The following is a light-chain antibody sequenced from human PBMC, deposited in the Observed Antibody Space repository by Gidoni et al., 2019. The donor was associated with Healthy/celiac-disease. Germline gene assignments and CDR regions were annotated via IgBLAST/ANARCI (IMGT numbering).Light chain of an antibody. J-gene: IGLJ2*01. V-gene: IGLV3-21*04. CDR2: YDS. Sequence: SSVLTQPPSVSVAPGKTARITCGGNNIGSRRVHWYQQKPGQAPVLVIYYDSDRPSGIPERFSGSNSGNTATLTISRVEAGDEADYYCQVWDSSSDHPVFGGGTKLXV. CDR3: QVWDSSSDHPV. CDR1: NIGSRR.